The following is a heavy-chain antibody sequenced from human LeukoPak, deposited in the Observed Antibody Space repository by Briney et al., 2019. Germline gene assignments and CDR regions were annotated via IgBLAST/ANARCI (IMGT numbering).Heavy chain of an antibody. J-gene: IGHJ4*02. Sequence: GGSLRLSCAASGFTVSSNYMSWVRQAPGKGLEWVANIKQDGSEKYYVDSVKGRFTISRDNAKNSLYLQMNSLRAEDTAVYYCARSGGGYFDYWGQGTLVTVSS. CDR2: IKQDGSEK. V-gene: IGHV3-7*01. CDR3: ARSGGGYFDY. CDR1: GFTVSSNY.